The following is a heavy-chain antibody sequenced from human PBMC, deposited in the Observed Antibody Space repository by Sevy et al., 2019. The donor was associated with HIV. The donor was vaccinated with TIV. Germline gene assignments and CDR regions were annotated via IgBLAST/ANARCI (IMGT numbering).Heavy chain of an antibody. CDR2: IYYSGST. D-gene: IGHD1-26*01. CDR1: GGSISSGGYY. J-gene: IGHJ4*02. Sequence: SETLSLTCTVSGGSISSGGYYWSWIRQHPRKGLEWIGYIYYSGSTYYNQSLKSRVTISVDTSKNQFSLKLSSVTAADTAVYYCARDRDSGSYSNYFDYWGQGTLVTVSS. CDR3: ARDRDSGSYSNYFDY. V-gene: IGHV4-31*03.